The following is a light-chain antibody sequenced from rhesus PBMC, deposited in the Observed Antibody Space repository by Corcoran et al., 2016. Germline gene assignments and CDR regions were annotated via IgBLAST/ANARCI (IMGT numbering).Light chain of an antibody. Sequence: DIQMTQSPSSLSASVGDRVTITCRASQGITNDLAWYQKQPGETPKLLIYEASSLKSGTSSRFSGSGSGTDVTLTISSLQSEDFATYYCQHYYSTPYSFGQGTKVEIK. V-gene: IGKV1S17*01. CDR3: QHYYSTPYS. CDR1: QGITND. CDR2: EAS. J-gene: IGKJ2*01.